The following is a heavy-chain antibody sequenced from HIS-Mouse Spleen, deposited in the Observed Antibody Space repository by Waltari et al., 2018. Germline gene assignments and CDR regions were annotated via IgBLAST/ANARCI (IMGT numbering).Heavy chain of an antibody. CDR1: GFTVSSNY. CDR3: ARVQVGRAFDI. J-gene: IGHJ3*02. Sequence: EVQLVETGGGLIQPGGSLRLSCAASGFTVSSNYMTWVRQAPGKGLEWVSVIYSGGSTYYADSVKGRFTISRDNSKNTLYLQMNSLRAEDTAVYYCARVQVGRAFDIWGQGTMVTVSS. V-gene: IGHV3-53*02. CDR2: IYSGGST. D-gene: IGHD1-1*01.